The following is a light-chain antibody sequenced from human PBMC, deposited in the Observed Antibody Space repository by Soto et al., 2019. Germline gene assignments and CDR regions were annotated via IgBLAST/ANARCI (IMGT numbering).Light chain of an antibody. Sequence: EIVLTQSPATLSFFPVERATLSFRASQSVSRNLAWYQQKPGQAPRLLIYDASARATGIPARFSGSGSGTDFTLTISSLEPEDFAVYYCQHRTNWPAFGGGTKVDI. CDR3: QHRTNWPA. CDR2: DAS. J-gene: IGKJ4*01. CDR1: QSVSRN. V-gene: IGKV3-11*01.